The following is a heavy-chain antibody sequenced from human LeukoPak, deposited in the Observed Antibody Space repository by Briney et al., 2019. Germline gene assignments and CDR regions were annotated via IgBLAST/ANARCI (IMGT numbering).Heavy chain of an antibody. D-gene: IGHD6-13*01. V-gene: IGHV4-59*01. CDR1: GGSISSYY. Sequence: SETLSLTCTVSGGSISSYYWSWIRQPPGKGLEWIGYIYYSGSTNYNPSLKSRVTISVDTSKNQFSLKLSSVTAADTAVYYCAGGVVGSSWYAIDYWGQGTLVTVSS. CDR2: IYYSGST. J-gene: IGHJ4*02. CDR3: AGGVVGSSWYAIDY.